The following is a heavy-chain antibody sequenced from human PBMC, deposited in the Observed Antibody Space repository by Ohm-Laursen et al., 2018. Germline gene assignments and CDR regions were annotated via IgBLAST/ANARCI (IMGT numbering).Heavy chain of an antibody. D-gene: IGHD5-18*01. CDR3: ARGLGDYTAMYY. CDR1: GGSISSYY. Sequence: TLSLTCTVSGGSISSYYWSWVRQPPGKGLEWIGRIYTSGSTNYNPSLKSRVTISVDTSRNQFSLKLSSVTAADTAVYYCARGLGDYTAMYYWGQGTLVTVSS. J-gene: IGHJ4*02. V-gene: IGHV4-4*07. CDR2: IYTSGST.